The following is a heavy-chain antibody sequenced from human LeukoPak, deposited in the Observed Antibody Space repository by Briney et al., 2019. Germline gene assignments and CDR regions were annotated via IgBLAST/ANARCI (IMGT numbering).Heavy chain of an antibody. CDR1: GFTFSSYA. CDR2: ISYDGSNK. Sequence: PGGSLRLSCAASGFTFSSYAINWVRQAPGKGLEWVAVISYDGSNKYYADSVKGRFTISRDNSKNTLYLQMNSLRAEDTAVYYCARNSGYYGSGSYSSLYYYYYYMDVWGKGTTVTISS. D-gene: IGHD3-10*01. J-gene: IGHJ6*03. V-gene: IGHV3-30*14. CDR3: ARNSGYYGSGSYSSLYYYYYYMDV.